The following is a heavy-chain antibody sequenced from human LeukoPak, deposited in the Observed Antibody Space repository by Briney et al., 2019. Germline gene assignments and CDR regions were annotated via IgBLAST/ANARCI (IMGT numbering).Heavy chain of an antibody. CDR1: GYTFTGYY. CDR2: ISAYNGNT. D-gene: IGHD3-22*01. J-gene: IGHJ4*02. CDR3: ARDYGFVTMIGGD. V-gene: IGHV1-18*04. Sequence: ASVKVSCKASGYTFTGYYMHWVRQAPGQGLEWMGWISAYNGNTNYAQKLQGRVTMTTDTSATTAYMELRSLRSDDTAVYYCARDYGFVTMIGGDWGQGTRVTVSS.